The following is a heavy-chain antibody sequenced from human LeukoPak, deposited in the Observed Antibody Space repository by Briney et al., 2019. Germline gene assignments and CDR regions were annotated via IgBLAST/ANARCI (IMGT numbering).Heavy chain of an antibody. CDR2: INHSGST. J-gene: IGHJ6*04. CDR1: GGSFSGYY. V-gene: IGHV4-34*01. D-gene: IGHD4-17*01. Sequence: PSETLSLTCAVYGGSFSGYYWGWIRQPPGKGLEWIGEINHSGSTNYNPSLKSRVTISVDTSKNQFSLKLSSVTAADTAVYYCARGPRCVDVWGKGTTVTVSS. CDR3: ARGPRCVDV.